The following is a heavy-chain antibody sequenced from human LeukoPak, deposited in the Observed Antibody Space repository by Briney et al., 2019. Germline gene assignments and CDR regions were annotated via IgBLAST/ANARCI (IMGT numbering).Heavy chain of an antibody. CDR3: SRGQKDPYGPEFDY. J-gene: IGHJ4*02. CDR1: GFIFGDYN. Sequence: PGGSLRLSCTTSGFIFGDYNMNWVRQAPGKGLEWVGYIRDKIHDGTTDFAAYGKGRFTISRDDSKSIAYLQMTSLKSEDTAVYYCSRGQKDPYGPEFDYWGQGTLVTVSS. CDR2: IRDKIHDGTT. V-gene: IGHV3-49*04. D-gene: IGHD3-10*01.